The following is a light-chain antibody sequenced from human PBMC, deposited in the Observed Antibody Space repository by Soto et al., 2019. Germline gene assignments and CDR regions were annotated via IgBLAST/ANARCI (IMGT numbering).Light chain of an antibody. J-gene: IGKJ1*01. V-gene: IGKV1D-12*01. CDR2: AAS. CDR1: QDISNW. Sequence: DIQMTQSPSSVSASMGDRVTITCRASQDISNWLAWYQQKPGKVPRLLINAASSLQSGVPSRVSGRVSGTDFTLTISSLQAEDAATYYCLQANSFPWTFGQGTKVES. CDR3: LQANSFPWT.